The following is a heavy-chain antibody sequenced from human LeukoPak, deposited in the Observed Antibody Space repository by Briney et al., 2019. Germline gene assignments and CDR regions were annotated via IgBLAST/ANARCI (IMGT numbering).Heavy chain of an antibody. D-gene: IGHD1-26*01. J-gene: IGHJ4*02. CDR3: ARVVPDSGSYSGPIDY. V-gene: IGHV3-21*01. Sequence: PGGSLRLSCAASGFTFSSYSMNWVRQAPGKGLEWVSSISSSSSYIYYADSVKGRFTISRDNAKNSLYLQMNSLRAEDTAVYYCARVVPDSGSYSGPIDYWGQGTLVTVSS. CDR2: ISSSSSYI. CDR1: GFTFSSYS.